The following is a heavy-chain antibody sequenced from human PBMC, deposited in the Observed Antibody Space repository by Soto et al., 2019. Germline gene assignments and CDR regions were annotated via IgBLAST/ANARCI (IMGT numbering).Heavy chain of an antibody. J-gene: IGHJ4*02. CDR2: ISGSGGTS. D-gene: IGHD2-21*02. Sequence: PGGSLRLSCAASGFPFSTYAMSWVRQFPGKGLEWVSAISGSGGTSYYADSVKGRFTISRDNSKNTLYLQMNNLRAEDTAVYSCATDRVAYCGGDCSPRFLEYWGQGTLVTVSS. CDR3: ATDRVAYCGGDCSPRFLEY. CDR1: GFPFSTYA. V-gene: IGHV3-23*01.